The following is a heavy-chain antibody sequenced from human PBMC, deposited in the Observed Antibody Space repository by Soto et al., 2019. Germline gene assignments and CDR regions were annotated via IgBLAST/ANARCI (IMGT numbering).Heavy chain of an antibody. CDR3: ASDYKWELIGGIFDY. CDR2: ISHDGTNK. Sequence: QVQLVESGGGVVQPGRSLRVSCAASGLTFSSHAMHWVRQAPGKGLEWVAVISHDGTNKYYLDSVKGRFTISRDNSENTLYLQMTSLRVEDTALYYCASDYKWELIGGIFDYWGHGTLVTVAA. CDR1: GLTFSSHA. J-gene: IGHJ4*01. D-gene: IGHD1-26*01. V-gene: IGHV3-30*04.